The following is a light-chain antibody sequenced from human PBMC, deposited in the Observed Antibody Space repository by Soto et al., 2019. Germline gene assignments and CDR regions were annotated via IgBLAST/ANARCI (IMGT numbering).Light chain of an antibody. CDR2: DSS. J-gene: IGKJ2*01. Sequence: DIPMTKSPSSLSASVCDRVTITCRASQSISNYLSWYQQKPGKAPTLLIYDSSTLRSGVPSRFSGSGSGTDCNLTISSLQPEDFATYYCQQSYNAPRTFGKVTKLEIE. CDR3: QQSYNAPRT. V-gene: IGKV1-39*01. CDR1: QSISNY.